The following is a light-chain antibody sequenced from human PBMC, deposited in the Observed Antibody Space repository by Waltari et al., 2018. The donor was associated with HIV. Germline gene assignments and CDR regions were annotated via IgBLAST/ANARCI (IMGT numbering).Light chain of an antibody. Sequence: DIVMTQSPLSLPVTPGEPASISCRSGQSLLNSNGFNYLDWYLQKPGQSPRLLIYLGSTRASGVPDRFSGSGSGTDFTLKISRVEAEDVGVYYCMQALQTPLITFGQGTRLEIK. V-gene: IGKV2-28*01. CDR2: LGS. CDR1: QSLLNSNGFNY. CDR3: MQALQTPLIT. J-gene: IGKJ5*01.